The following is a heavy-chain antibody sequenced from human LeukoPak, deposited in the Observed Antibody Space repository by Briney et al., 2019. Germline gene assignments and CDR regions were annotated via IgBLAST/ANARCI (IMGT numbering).Heavy chain of an antibody. CDR2: ISGSGGST. CDR3: ANTDPRGLVLY. J-gene: IGHJ4*02. D-gene: IGHD3-16*01. V-gene: IGHV3-23*01. Sequence: GGSLRLSCAASGFTFSNYAMSWVRQAPGKGLEWVSAISGSGGSTYYADSVKGRFTISRDNSKNTLYLQMNSLRAEDTAVYYCANTDPRGLVLYWGQGTLVTVSS. CDR1: GFTFSNYA.